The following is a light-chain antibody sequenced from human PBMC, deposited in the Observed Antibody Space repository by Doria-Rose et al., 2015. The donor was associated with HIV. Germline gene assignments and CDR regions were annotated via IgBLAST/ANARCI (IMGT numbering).Light chain of an antibody. J-gene: IGKJ1*01. CDR1: QSSSSTY. CDR2: DGS. Sequence: DIVMTQSPGTLSLSPGERATLSCRASQSSSSTYLAWYQQKPGQAPSLLIYDGSTRATGIPDRFSACGSGTDFTLTINRLEPEDFALYYCHQYGTSWTFGQGTKVEI. V-gene: IGKV3-20*01. CDR3: HQYGTSWT.